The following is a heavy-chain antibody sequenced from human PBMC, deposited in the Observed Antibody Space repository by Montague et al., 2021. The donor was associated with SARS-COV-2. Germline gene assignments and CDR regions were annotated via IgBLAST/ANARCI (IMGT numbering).Heavy chain of an antibody. CDR3: ARQIQQVVLSPAKLTNWFDP. V-gene: IGHV4-4*02. D-gene: IGHD2-15*01. CDR2: IYHSGST. Sequence: SETLSLTCTVSGASITSSNWWNWVRQPPGKGLAWIGQIYHSGSTNYNPSLKSRLTLSLDKSKNQFSLSLSSVTAADTAVYYCARQIQQVVLSPAKLTNWFDPWGLGTLVTVAS. J-gene: IGHJ5*02. CDR1: GASITSSNW.